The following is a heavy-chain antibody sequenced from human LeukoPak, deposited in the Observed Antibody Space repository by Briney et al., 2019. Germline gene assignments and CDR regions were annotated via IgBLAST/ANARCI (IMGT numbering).Heavy chain of an antibody. J-gene: IGHJ4*02. D-gene: IGHD3-22*01. V-gene: IGHV1-69*13. CDR3: ASHYYDSSGYCTRFDY. CDR2: IIPIFGTA. CDR1: GGTFSSYA. Sequence: ASVKVSCKASGGTFSSYAISWVRQAPGQGLEWMGGIIPIFGTANYAQKFQGRVTITADESTSTAYMELSSLRSKDTAVYYCASHYYDSSGYCTRFDYWGQGTLVTVSS.